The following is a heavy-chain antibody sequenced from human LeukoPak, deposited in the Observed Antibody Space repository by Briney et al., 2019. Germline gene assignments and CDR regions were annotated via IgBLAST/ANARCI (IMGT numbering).Heavy chain of an antibody. CDR1: GGSISSSSYY. V-gene: IGHV4-39*01. J-gene: IGHJ4*02. CDR2: IYYSGST. Sequence: SETLSLTCTVSGGSISSSSYYWGWIRQPPGKGLEWIGSIYYSGSTYYNPSLKSRVTISVDTSKNQFSLKLSSVTAADTAVYYCARKASGYSSSWSYWGQGTLVTVSS. CDR3: ARKASGYSSSWSY. D-gene: IGHD6-13*01.